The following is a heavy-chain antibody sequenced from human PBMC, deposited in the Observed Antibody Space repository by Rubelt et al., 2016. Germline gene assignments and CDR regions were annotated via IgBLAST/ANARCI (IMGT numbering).Heavy chain of an antibody. CDR2: ISAYNGNT. CDR3: ARDRTWLVPGLDAFDI. D-gene: IGHD6-19*01. J-gene: IGHJ3*02. V-gene: IGHV1-18*01. Sequence: QVQLVQSGAEVKKPGASVKVSCKASGYTFTSYGISWVRQAPGQGLAWMGWISAYNGNTNYAQKLQGRVTMTTDTTTSTAYMELRSPRSDDTAVYYCARDRTWLVPGLDAFDIWGQGTMVTVSS. CDR1: GYTFTSYG.